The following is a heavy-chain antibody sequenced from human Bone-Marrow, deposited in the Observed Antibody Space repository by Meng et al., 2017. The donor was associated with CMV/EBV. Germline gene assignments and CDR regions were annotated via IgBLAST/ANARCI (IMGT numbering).Heavy chain of an antibody. V-gene: IGHV4-59*01. Sequence: GSLRLSCTVSGGSISSYYWSWIRQPPGKGLEWIGYIYYSGSTNYNPSLKSRVTISVDTSTNQFSLKLSSVTAADTAVYYCAREVRKRWLQLHYFDYWGQGTLVTVSS. J-gene: IGHJ4*02. CDR1: GGSISSYY. D-gene: IGHD5-24*01. CDR3: AREVRKRWLQLHYFDY. CDR2: IYYSGST.